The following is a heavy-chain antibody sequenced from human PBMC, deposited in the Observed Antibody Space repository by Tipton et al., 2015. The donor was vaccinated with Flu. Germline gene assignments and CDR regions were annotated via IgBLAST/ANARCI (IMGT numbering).Heavy chain of an antibody. CDR1: GFTFSNAW. Sequence: GSLRLSCAASGFTFSNAWMSWVRQAPGQGLEWVGRIRSTPDGGTTEYAAPVKGRFIISRDDSTNTLYLHMISLKTEDTAVYYCTTDAPDWGGKALDIWGPGTMVTVSS. CDR2: IRSTPDGGTT. J-gene: IGHJ3*02. V-gene: IGHV3-15*01. D-gene: IGHD7-27*01. CDR3: TTDAPDWGGKALDI.